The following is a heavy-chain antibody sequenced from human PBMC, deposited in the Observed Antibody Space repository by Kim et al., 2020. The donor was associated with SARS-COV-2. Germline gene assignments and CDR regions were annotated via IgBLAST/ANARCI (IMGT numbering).Heavy chain of an antibody. CDR1: GFTFSSYV. CDR2: ISGSGGNT. J-gene: IGHJ4*02. CDR3: ARIPARRIVDY. Sequence: GGSLRLSCAASGFTFSSYVMTWVRQAPGKGLEWVSAISGSGGNTYYADSVKGRFTISRDNSKNTLYLQLSSLSPEDTAVYYCARIPARRIVDYWGQGT. D-gene: IGHD2-15*01. V-gene: IGHV3-23*01.